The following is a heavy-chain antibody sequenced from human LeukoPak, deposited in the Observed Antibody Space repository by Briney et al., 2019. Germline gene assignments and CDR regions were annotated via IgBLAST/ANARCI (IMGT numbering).Heavy chain of an antibody. CDR1: GFTCTTYV. Sequence: GGSLRLSCAASGFTCTTYVMSWVRQAPGKGREGVSGISGSGAVTYYADSVKGRSTISKDSSKETLYLQMSSLRAEDTAVYYCATARVRSGFYFDYWGQGTLVTVSS. D-gene: IGHD2-21*01. CDR3: ATARVRSGFYFDY. V-gene: IGHV3-23*01. CDR2: ISGSGAVT. J-gene: IGHJ4*02.